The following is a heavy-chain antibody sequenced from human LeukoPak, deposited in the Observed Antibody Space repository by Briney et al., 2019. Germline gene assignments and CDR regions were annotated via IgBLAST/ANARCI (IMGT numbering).Heavy chain of an antibody. V-gene: IGHV1-2*02. Sequence: ASVTVSRKASGYTFTGYYMHWVGQAPGQGLGGMGWINPNSGGTNYAQKFQGRVTMTRDTSISTAYMELSRLRSDDTAVYYCATEHSADYGDYADFYWGQGTLVTVSS. J-gene: IGHJ4*02. D-gene: IGHD4-17*01. CDR2: INPNSGGT. CDR1: GYTFTGYY. CDR3: ATEHSADYGDYADFY.